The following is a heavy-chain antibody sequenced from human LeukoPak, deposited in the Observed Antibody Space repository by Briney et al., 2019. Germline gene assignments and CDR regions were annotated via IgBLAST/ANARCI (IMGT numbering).Heavy chain of an antibody. D-gene: IGHD5-12*01. CDR2: IYYSGST. CDR1: GGSFSGYY. V-gene: IGHV4-59*12. Sequence: SETLSLTCAVYGGSFSGYYWSWIRQPPGKGLEWIGYIYYSGSTNYNPSLKSRVTISVDTSKNQFSLKLSSVTAADTAVYYCARETLVATTPNWGQGTLVTVSS. CDR3: ARETLVATTPN. J-gene: IGHJ4*02.